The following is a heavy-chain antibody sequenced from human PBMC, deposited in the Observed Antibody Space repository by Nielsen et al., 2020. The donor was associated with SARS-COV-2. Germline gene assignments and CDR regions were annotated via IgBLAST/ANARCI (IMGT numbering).Heavy chain of an antibody. J-gene: IGHJ5*02. V-gene: IGHV5-51*01. CDR2: IYPGDSDT. CDR3: ARGSSTSPNWFDP. CDR1: GYSFTSYW. D-gene: IGHD2-2*01. Sequence: GGSLRLSCKGSGYSFTSYWIGWVRQMPGKGLEWMGIIYPGDSDTRYSPSFQGQVTISADKSISTAYLQWSSLKASDTAMYYCARGSSTSPNWFDPWGQGTLVTVSS.